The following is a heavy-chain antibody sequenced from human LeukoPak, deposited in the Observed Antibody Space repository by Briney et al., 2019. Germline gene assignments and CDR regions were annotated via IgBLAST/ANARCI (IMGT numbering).Heavy chain of an antibody. CDR1: GGSFSGYY. CDR2: INHSGST. D-gene: IGHD3-10*01. Sequence: PSETLSLTCAVYGGSFSGYYWSWIRQPPGKGLEWIGEINHSGSTNYNPSLKSRVTISVDTSKNQFSLKLSSVTAADTAVYYCARGFITMVRGVALNWFDPWGQGTLVTVSS. CDR3: ARGFITMVRGVALNWFDP. J-gene: IGHJ5*02. V-gene: IGHV4-34*01.